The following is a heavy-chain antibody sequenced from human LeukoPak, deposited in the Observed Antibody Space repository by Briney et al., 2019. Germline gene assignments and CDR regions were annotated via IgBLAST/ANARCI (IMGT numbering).Heavy chain of an antibody. Sequence: ASVKVSCKASGYTFTSYDINWVRQATGQGLEWMGWMNPNSGNTGYAQKFQGRVTMTRNTSISTAYKELSSLRSEDTAVYYCAREGQWELLNYYYYGMDVWGQGTTVTVSS. J-gene: IGHJ6*02. D-gene: IGHD1-26*01. CDR2: MNPNSGNT. V-gene: IGHV1-8*01. CDR1: GYTFTSYD. CDR3: AREGQWELLNYYYYGMDV.